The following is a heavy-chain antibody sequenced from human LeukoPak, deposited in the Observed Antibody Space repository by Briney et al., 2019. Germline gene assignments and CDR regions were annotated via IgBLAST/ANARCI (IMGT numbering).Heavy chain of an antibody. CDR3: ARGGTKGY. Sequence: ASVKVSCKASGYTFTSYDISWVRHAPGQGLEWIGWISAYNGNTNYPQKLQGRVSMTTDTSTSTAYMELRSLSSDDTAFYYCARGGTKGYWGQGTLVTVSS. J-gene: IGHJ4*02. CDR2: ISAYNGNT. D-gene: IGHD5-12*01. CDR1: GYTFTSYD. V-gene: IGHV1-18*01.